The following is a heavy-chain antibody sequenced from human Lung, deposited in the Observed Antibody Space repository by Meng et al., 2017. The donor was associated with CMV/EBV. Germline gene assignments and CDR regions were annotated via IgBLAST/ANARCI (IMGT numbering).Heavy chain of an antibody. V-gene: IGHV3-33*06. Sequence: SLKISCAASGFTFSSYGMHWVRQAPGKGLEWVAVIWYDGSNKYYADSVKGRFTISRDNSKNTLYLQMNSLRAEDTAVYYCAKDQRERITIFGVASLEWGQGXLVTVSS. CDR2: IWYDGSNK. CDR1: GFTFSSYG. D-gene: IGHD3-3*01. CDR3: AKDQRERITIFGVASLE. J-gene: IGHJ4*02.